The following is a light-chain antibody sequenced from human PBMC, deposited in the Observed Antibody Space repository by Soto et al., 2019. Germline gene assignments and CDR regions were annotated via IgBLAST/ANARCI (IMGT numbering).Light chain of an antibody. CDR2: DVS. Sequence: DIQMTQSPSTLSASVGDRVAITCRASHTFSRWLAWYQQKPGKAPKLLIYDVSSLQSGVPSRFSGSGFGTEFTLTISSLQPDDFATYYCQQYNSYPLTFGGGIKVDIK. CDR1: HTFSRW. CDR3: QQYNSYPLT. J-gene: IGKJ4*01. V-gene: IGKV1-5*01.